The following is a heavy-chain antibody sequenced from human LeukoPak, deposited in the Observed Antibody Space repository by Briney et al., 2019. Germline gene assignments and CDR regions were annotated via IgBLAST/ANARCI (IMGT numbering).Heavy chain of an antibody. J-gene: IGHJ5*02. CDR1: GFTFSDYY. Sequence: GGSLRLSCAASGFTFSDYYMSWICQAPGKGLEWVSYISSSGSTIYYADSVKGRFTISRDNAKNSLYLQMNSLRAEDTAVYYCARDPRRFGSSWSFDPWGQGTLVTVSS. V-gene: IGHV3-11*01. CDR2: ISSSGSTI. D-gene: IGHD6-13*01. CDR3: ARDPRRFGSSWSFDP.